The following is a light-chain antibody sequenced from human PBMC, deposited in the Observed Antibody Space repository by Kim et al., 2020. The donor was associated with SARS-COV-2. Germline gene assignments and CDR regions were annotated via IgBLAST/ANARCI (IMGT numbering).Light chain of an antibody. V-gene: IGKV3-11*01. CDR2: DAS. CDR1: QRVRIY. Sequence: SPGERATLSCRASQRVRIYIAWYQHKPGQAPRLLIYDASKRATGIPDRFSGSGSGTNFTLTINSLEPEDYAVYYCQQRGSWPLLTFGGGTKVDIK. J-gene: IGKJ4*01. CDR3: QQRGSWPLLT.